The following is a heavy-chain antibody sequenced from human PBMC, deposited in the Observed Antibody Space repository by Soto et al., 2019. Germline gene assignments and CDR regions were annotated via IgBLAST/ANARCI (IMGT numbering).Heavy chain of an antibody. V-gene: IGHV3-9*01. D-gene: IGHD4-17*01. CDR2: ISWNSGSI. Sequence: PGGSLRLSCAASGFTFDDYAMHWVRQAPGKGLEWASGISWNSGSIGYADSVKGRFTISRDNAKNSLYLQMNSLRAEDTALYYCAKASDYGDYMFSYNFDYWGQGTLVTAPQ. CDR3: AKASDYGDYMFSYNFDY. CDR1: GFTFDDYA. J-gene: IGHJ4*02.